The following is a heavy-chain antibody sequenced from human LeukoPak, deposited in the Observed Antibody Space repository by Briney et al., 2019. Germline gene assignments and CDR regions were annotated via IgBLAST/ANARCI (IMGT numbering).Heavy chain of an antibody. CDR3: ARIAVAGTYAFDI. D-gene: IGHD6-19*01. Sequence: PGGSLRLSCAASGFTFSSYSMNWVRQAPGKGLEWVSSISSSSSYIYYADSVKGRFTISRDNAKNSLYLQMNSLRAEDTAVYYCARIAVAGTYAFDIWGQGTMVTVSS. CDR1: GFTFSSYS. CDR2: ISSSSSYI. V-gene: IGHV3-21*01. J-gene: IGHJ3*02.